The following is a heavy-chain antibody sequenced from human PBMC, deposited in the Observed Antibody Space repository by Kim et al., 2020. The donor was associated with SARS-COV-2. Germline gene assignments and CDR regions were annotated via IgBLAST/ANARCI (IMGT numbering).Heavy chain of an antibody. CDR3: ARHTSFYYDYVWGSPTPVGWFDP. D-gene: IGHD3-16*01. CDR1: GGSISSSSYY. CDR2: IYYSGST. J-gene: IGHJ5*02. Sequence: SETLSLTCTVSGGSISSSSYYWGWIRQPPGKGLEWIGSIYYSGSTYYNPSLKSRVTISVDTSKNQFSLKLSSVTAADTAVYYCARHTSFYYDYVWGSPTPVGWFDPWGQGTLVTVSS. V-gene: IGHV4-39*01.